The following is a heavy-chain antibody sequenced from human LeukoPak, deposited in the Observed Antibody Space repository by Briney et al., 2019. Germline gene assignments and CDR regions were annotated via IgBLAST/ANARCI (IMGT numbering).Heavy chain of an antibody. V-gene: IGHV1-69*04. CDR2: IIPILGIA. Sequence: SVKVSCKASGGTFSSYAISWVLQAPGQGLEWMGRIIPILGIANYAQKFQGRVTITADKSTSTAYMELSSLRSEDTAVYYCARAGPIWARFDPWGQGTLVTVSS. J-gene: IGHJ5*02. CDR3: ARAGPIWARFDP. D-gene: IGHD2-21*01. CDR1: GGTFSSYA.